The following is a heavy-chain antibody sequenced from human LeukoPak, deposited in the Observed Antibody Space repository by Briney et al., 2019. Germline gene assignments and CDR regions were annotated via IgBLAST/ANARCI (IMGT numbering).Heavy chain of an antibody. D-gene: IGHD1-26*01. CDR2: MNPNSGNT. CDR3: ARTLVGATLGGY. J-gene: IGHJ4*02. CDR1: GYTFTSYD. Sequence: ASVKVSCKASGYTFTSYDINWVRQTTGQGLEWMGWMNPNSGNTGYAQKFQGRVTMTRNTSISTAYMELSSLRSEDTAVYYCARTLVGATLGGYWGQGTLVTVSS. V-gene: IGHV1-8*01.